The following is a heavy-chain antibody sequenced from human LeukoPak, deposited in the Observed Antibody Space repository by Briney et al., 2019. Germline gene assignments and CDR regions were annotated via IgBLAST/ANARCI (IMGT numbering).Heavy chain of an antibody. CDR3: AKERRSYTTGLFDS. J-gene: IGHJ4*02. V-gene: IGHV3-23*01. CDR2: ISDSGEST. CDR1: GFTFSTYA. D-gene: IGHD1-26*01. Sequence: GGSLTLSCAASGFTFSTYAMSWVRQAPGKELEWLSDISDSGESTYYADSVKGRFSISRDNSKNTLYLQMNSLRADDAAVYYCAKERRSYTTGLFDSWGQGTLVAVSS.